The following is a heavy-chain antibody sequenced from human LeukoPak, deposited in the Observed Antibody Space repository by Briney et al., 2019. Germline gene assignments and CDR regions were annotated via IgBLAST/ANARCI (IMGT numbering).Heavy chain of an antibody. CDR1: GFTFSSYG. CDR3: AKGNTALLDY. Sequence: GGPLRLSCAASGFTFSSYGMHWVRQAPGKGLEWVAFIRYDGSNKYYADSVKGRFTISRDNSKNTLYLQMNSLRAEDTAVYYCAKGNTALLDYWGQGTLVTVSS. J-gene: IGHJ4*02. D-gene: IGHD5-18*01. V-gene: IGHV3-30*02. CDR2: IRYDGSNK.